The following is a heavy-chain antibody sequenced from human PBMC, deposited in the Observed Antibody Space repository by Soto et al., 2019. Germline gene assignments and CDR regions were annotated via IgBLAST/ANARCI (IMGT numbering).Heavy chain of an antibody. D-gene: IGHD2-2*02. Sequence: AASVKVSCKASGGTFSSYAISWVRQAPGQGLEWMGGIIPIFGTANYAQKFQGRVTITADESTGTAYMELSSLRSEDTAVYYCAGYCSSTSCYTFYYGMDVWGQGTTVTVSS. CDR2: IIPIFGTA. V-gene: IGHV1-69*13. J-gene: IGHJ6*02. CDR1: GGTFSSYA. CDR3: AGYCSSTSCYTFYYGMDV.